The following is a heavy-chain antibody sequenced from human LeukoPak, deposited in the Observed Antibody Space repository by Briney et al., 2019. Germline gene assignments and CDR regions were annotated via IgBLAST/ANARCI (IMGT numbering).Heavy chain of an antibody. CDR2: IYDNGNT. CDR3: ARLGSAATGAPPYYYYYVDV. J-gene: IGHJ6*03. Sequence: SETLSLACTVSGGSISYHSWSWLRQTPVKGLEWIANIYDNGNTDYSPSLQSRVTISTDTSETQVSLRLKSVTAADTAVYYCARLGSAATGAPPYYYYYVDVWGKGTTVTVSS. D-gene: IGHD1-26*01. V-gene: IGHV4-59*11. CDR1: GGSISYHS.